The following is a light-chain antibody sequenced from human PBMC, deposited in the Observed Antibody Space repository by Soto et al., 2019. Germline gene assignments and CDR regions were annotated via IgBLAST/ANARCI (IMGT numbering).Light chain of an antibody. Sequence: EIVTTQSPATLSVSPGERATLSCRASQSVAFNLAWYQHKPGQAPRLLIYGASTRATDIPARFSGSGSGTEFTLTISSLQSEDFAVYYCQQYNTWPPGTFGQGTRVEIK. V-gene: IGKV3-15*01. J-gene: IGKJ1*01. CDR2: GAS. CDR3: QQYNTWPPGT. CDR1: QSVAFN.